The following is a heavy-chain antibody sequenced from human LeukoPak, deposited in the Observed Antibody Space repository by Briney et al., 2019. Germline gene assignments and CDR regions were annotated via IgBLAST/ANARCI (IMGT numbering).Heavy chain of an antibody. V-gene: IGHV3-21*01. CDR1: GFTFSSYS. CDR2: ISSSSSCI. CDR3: ARDYGGGRGTAVAGVLDW. J-gene: IGHJ4*02. Sequence: GGSLRLSCAASGFTFSSYSMNWVRQAPGKGLEWVSSISSSSSCIYYADSVKGRFTISRDNANNSLYLQMNSLRAEDTAVYYCARDYGGGRGTAVAGVLDWWGQGTLVTVSS. D-gene: IGHD6-19*01.